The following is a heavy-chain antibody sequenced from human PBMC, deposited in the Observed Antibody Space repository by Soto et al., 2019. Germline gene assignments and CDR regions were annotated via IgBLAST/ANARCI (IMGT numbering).Heavy chain of an antibody. CDR3: AREGYNFGPFDY. D-gene: IGHD5-18*01. J-gene: IGHJ4*02. CDR1: GGAFSGFS. Sequence: PLGTPSPPRAVYGGAFSGFSRGWVPQPPGKGLEWIGEINHSGSTNYNPSLKSRVTISVDTSKNQFSLKLNSVTAADTAVYYCAREGYNFGPFDYWGQGALVTVSS. V-gene: IGHV4-34*01. CDR2: INHSGST.